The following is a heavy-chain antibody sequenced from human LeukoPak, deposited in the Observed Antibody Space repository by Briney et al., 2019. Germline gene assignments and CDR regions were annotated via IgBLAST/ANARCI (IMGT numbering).Heavy chain of an antibody. D-gene: IGHD5-18*01. Sequence: SETLSLTCAVYGGSFSGYYWSWIRQPPGKGLEWIGEINHSGSTNYNPSLKSRVTISVDTSKNQFSLKLRSVTAADTAVYYCARGARYSYGLLGRDNWFDPWGQGTLVTVSS. J-gene: IGHJ5*02. CDR2: INHSGST. CDR3: ARGARYSYGLLGRDNWFDP. V-gene: IGHV4-34*01. CDR1: GGSFSGYY.